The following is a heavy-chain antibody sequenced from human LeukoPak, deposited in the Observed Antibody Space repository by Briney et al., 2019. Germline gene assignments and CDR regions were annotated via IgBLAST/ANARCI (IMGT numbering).Heavy chain of an antibody. D-gene: IGHD7-27*01. J-gene: IGHJ4*02. V-gene: IGHV4-34*01. CDR1: GGSFSGCY. Sequence: PSETLSLTCAVYGGSFSGCYWSWIRQPPGKGLEWIGEINHSGSTNYNPSLKSRVTISVDTSKNQFSLKLSSVTAADTAVYYCALTGDLGYWGQGTLVTVSS. CDR2: INHSGST. CDR3: ALTGDLGY.